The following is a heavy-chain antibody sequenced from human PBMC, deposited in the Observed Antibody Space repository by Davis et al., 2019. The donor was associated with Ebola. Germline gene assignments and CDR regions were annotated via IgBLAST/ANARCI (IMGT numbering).Heavy chain of an antibody. D-gene: IGHD3-22*01. CDR3: ARGRGHYESSGGDY. CDR2: INCNNGGT. J-gene: IGHJ4*02. CDR1: GYTFTNYF. V-gene: IGHV1-2*02. Sequence: ASVKVSCKTSGYTFTNYFVHWVRQAPGQGLEWMGSINCNNGGTNYVQKLQGRVTMTRDTSIGTAYMELSRLESDDTAVYYCARGRGHYESSGGDYWGQGTLVIVSS.